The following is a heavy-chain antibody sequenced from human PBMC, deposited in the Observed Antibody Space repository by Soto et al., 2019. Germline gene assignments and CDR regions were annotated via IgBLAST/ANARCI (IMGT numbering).Heavy chain of an antibody. CDR1: GGSITSGGYS. Sequence: ETLSLTXAVSGGSITSGGYSWGWVRQAPGEGLEWVSSITDSGGDAKYADSVRGRFTISRDNSKNTLYLQMSSLRAEDSAVYYCARGSTDSYPGSRIFDFWGRGTLVTVSS. J-gene: IGHJ4*02. CDR3: ARGSTDSYPGSRIFDF. D-gene: IGHD3-10*01. V-gene: IGHV3-23*01. CDR2: ITDSGGDA.